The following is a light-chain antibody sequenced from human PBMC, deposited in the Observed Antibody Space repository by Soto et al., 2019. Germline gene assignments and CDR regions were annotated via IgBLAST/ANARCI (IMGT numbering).Light chain of an antibody. CDR1: QDISHY. V-gene: IGKV1-17*01. CDR2: AAS. Sequence: DIQLTQSPSSLSASVGDRVTITCQASQDISHYLNWYQQKPGKAPKRLIYAASSLQSGVPSRFSGSGSGTEFTLTISSLQPEDFATYYCLQHNSYPPTFGGGTKVDIK. CDR3: LQHNSYPPT. J-gene: IGKJ4*01.